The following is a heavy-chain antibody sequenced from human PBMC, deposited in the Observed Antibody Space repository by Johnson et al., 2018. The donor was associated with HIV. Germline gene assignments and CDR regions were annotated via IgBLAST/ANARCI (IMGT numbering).Heavy chain of an antibody. J-gene: IGHJ3*02. CDR3: AKEKTRMSITIFFAFDI. D-gene: IGHD3-9*01. V-gene: IGHV3-53*01. CDR1: GFTVSSNY. Sequence: VQLVESGGGLIQRGGSLRLSCAASGFTVSSNYMSWVRQAPGKGLEWVSVIYSGGSIYYADFVKGRSTISRDNSKNKLYLQMNSLRAEDTAVYYCAKEKTRMSITIFFAFDIWGQGTMVTVSS. CDR2: IYSGGSI.